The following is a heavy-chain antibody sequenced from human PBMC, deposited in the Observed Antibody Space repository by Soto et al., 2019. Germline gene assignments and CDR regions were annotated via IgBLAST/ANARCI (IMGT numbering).Heavy chain of an antibody. Sequence: QVNLVQDGAEVRKPGASVKVSCKGSGYTFTSYGIAWVRQAPGQGLEWMGWISAHNDNTNYAQKVQGRVTVTRDTSTSTAYMELRNLRSDDTAVYYCARGRYGDYWGQGALVTVSS. V-gene: IGHV1-18*01. J-gene: IGHJ4*02. CDR3: ARGRYGDY. CDR2: ISAHNDNT. CDR1: GYTFTSYG. D-gene: IGHD1-1*01.